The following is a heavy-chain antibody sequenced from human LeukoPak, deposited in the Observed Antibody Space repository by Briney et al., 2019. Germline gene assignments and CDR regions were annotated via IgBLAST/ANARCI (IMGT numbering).Heavy chain of an antibody. J-gene: IGHJ4*02. Sequence: GGSLRLSCAASGFTFSSYAMSWVRQAPGKGLEWVAVIWYDGSNKYYADSVKGRFTISRDNSKNTLYLQMNSLRAEDTAVYYCARDGVDTTLYYWGQGTLVSVSS. CDR2: IWYDGSNK. CDR1: GFTFSSYA. D-gene: IGHD5-18*01. V-gene: IGHV3-33*08. CDR3: ARDGVDTTLYY.